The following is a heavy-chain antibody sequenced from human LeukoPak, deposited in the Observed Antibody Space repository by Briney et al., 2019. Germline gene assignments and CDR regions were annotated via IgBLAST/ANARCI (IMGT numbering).Heavy chain of an antibody. CDR2: IKSKNAGETT. CDR3: TLIQGWGAGSYYRDF. J-gene: IGHJ4*02. Sequence: GGSLRLSCAASGLSISSDWMSWVRQAPGKGLEWVARIKSKNAGETTDYPAPVKGRFTISRDDSHNTLYLQMNSLTTEDTAVYYCTLIQGWGAGSYYRDFWGQGTLVTVSS. V-gene: IGHV3-15*01. D-gene: IGHD3-10*01. CDR1: GLSISSDW.